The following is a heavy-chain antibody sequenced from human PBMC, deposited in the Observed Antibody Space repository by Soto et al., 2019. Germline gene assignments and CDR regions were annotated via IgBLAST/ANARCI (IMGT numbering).Heavy chain of an antibody. Sequence: SETLSLTCTVSGGSISSYYWSWIRQPPGKGLEWIGYIYYSGSTNYNPSLKSRVTISVDTSISTAYMELSRLRSDDTAVYYCARDGEDYYGSGSSVRFMDVWGKGTTVTVSS. CDR1: GGSISSYY. CDR3: ARDGEDYYGSGSSVRFMDV. CDR2: IYYSGST. J-gene: IGHJ6*03. V-gene: IGHV4-59*01. D-gene: IGHD3-10*01.